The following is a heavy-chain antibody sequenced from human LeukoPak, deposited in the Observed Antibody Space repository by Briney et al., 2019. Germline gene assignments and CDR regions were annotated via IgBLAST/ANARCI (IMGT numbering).Heavy chain of an antibody. J-gene: IGHJ4*02. CDR3: ARIAVAGTFDY. D-gene: IGHD6-19*01. CDR2: IWYDGSNK. V-gene: IGHV3-33*01. Sequence: GRSLRLSCAASGFTFSSYGMHWVRQAPGKGLEWVAVIWYDGSNKYYADSVKGRFTISRDNSKNTLYLQMNSLRAEDTAVYYCARIAVAGTFDYWGQGTLVTVSS. CDR1: GFTFSSYG.